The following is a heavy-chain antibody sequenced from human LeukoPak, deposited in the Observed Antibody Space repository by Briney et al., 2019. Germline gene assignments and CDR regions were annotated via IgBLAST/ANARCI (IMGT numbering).Heavy chain of an antibody. Sequence: KPSETLSLTCTVSGGAISSYYWSWVRQPPRNGPGWTGHISDSGSTNYNPSLKGRLTISVDTSKNRFSLKLSSVTAADTAVYYCARTRYSSGWFFDYWGQGILVTVSS. V-gene: IGHV4-59*01. CDR3: ARTRYSSGWFFDY. D-gene: IGHD6-19*01. CDR1: GGAISSYY. CDR2: ISDSGST. J-gene: IGHJ4*02.